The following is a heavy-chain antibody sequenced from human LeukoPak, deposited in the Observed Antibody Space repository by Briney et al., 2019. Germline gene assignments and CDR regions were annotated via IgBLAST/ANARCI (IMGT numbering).Heavy chain of an antibody. V-gene: IGHV3-21*01. CDR3: ARGPAVPAESDY. Sequence: PGGSLRLSCAASGFTFSSYSMNWVRQAPGKGLEWVSSISSSSSYIYYADSVKGRFTISRDNAKNSLYLQMNSLRADDTAVYYCARGPAVPAESDYWGQGTLVTVSS. CDR1: GFTFSSYS. CDR2: ISSSSSYI. J-gene: IGHJ4*02. D-gene: IGHD2-2*01.